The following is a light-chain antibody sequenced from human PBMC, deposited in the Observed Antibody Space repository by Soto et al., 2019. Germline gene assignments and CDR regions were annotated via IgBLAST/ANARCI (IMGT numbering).Light chain of an antibody. CDR3: QLYGSSPLFT. Sequence: EIVLTQSPDTLSLSPGERATLYCRASQSVSSTYLAWFQQKPGQTPRLLISGASSRATGIPERFSGSGSGTDFTLTISRLEPEDFAVYWCQLYGSSPLFTFGPGTKVDIK. CDR1: QSVSSTY. J-gene: IGKJ3*01. V-gene: IGKV3-20*01. CDR2: GAS.